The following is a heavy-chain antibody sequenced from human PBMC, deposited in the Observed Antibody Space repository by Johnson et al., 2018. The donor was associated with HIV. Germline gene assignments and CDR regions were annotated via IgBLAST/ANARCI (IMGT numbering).Heavy chain of an antibody. D-gene: IGHD6-19*01. CDR2: ISSNGSST. J-gene: IGHJ3*02. V-gene: IGHV3-64*04. CDR3: ARGKKQWLDEDAFDI. Sequence: QVQLVESGGGLVQPGGSLRLSCAASGFIFSSYAMHWVRQGPGKRLEFVSAISSNGSSTSYADSVKGRFTISRDNAKNTLYLQMNSLRAEDTAVYYCARGKKQWLDEDAFDIWGQGTMVTVSS. CDR1: GFIFSSYA.